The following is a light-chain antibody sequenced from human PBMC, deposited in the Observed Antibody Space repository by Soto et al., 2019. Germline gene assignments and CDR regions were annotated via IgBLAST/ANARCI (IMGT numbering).Light chain of an antibody. Sequence: QSVLTQPASVSGSPGQSITISCTGTTSDVGLYNYVSWYQQHPGKAPKLMISEVSNRPSGVSNRFSGSKSGNTASLTISGLQAEDEADYYCSSYTSSDTLVFGAGTKATVL. CDR2: EVS. CDR3: SSYTSSDTLV. CDR1: TSDVGLYNY. J-gene: IGLJ2*01. V-gene: IGLV2-14*01.